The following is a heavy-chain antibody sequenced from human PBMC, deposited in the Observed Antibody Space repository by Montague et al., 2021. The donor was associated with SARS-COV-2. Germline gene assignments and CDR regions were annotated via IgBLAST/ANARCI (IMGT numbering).Heavy chain of an antibody. CDR2: IYHSGSA. J-gene: IGHJ4*02. D-gene: IGHD1-26*01. CDR3: ARVTDSGTYWSCDY. CDR1: GGSISSTSYY. Sequence: SETLSLTCTVSGGSISSTSYYWGWVRQPQGQGLEWIGSIYHSGSAYSNPSLKSRVTISIDTSKNQFSLKLNTVTATDTAVYYCARVTDSGTYWSCDYWGQGTLVTVSS. V-gene: IGHV4-39*07.